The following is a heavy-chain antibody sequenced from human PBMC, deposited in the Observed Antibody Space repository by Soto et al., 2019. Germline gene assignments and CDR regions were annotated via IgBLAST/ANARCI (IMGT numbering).Heavy chain of an antibody. D-gene: IGHD3-3*01. CDR1: GFTFSSYA. V-gene: IGHV3-23*01. CDR3: AKCSSGFLEWLLSWFDP. J-gene: IGHJ5*02. Sequence: EVQLLESGGGLVQPGGSLRLSCAASGFTFSSYAMSWVRQAPGKGLEWVSAISGSGGSTYYADFVKGRFTISRDNSKNTLYLQMNSLRAEDTAVYYCAKCSSGFLEWLLSWFDPWGQGTLVTVSS. CDR2: ISGSGGST.